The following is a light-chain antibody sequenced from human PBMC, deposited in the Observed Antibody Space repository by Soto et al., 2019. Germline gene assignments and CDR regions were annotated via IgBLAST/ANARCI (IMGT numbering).Light chain of an antibody. V-gene: IGKV1-27*01. CDR1: QGISNY. J-gene: IGKJ4*01. CDR3: QKYNSAPPS. CDR2: GAS. Sequence: DIQMTQSPSSLSASVGDRVTITCRASQGISNYVAWYQQRPGKIPKLLIYGASTLQSGVPSRFSGSGSGTDFTLTNSRLQPEDVATYYCQKYNSAPPSFGGGTKVEIK.